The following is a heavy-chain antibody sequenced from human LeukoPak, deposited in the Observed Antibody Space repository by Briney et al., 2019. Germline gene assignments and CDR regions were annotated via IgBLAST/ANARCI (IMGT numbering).Heavy chain of an antibody. CDR1: GYSFTTHY. V-gene: IGHV1-46*01. D-gene: IGHD3/OR15-3a*01. CDR2: INPRGGNT. Sequence: ASVKGSCKASGYSFTTHYIHWVRLAPGQGLEWMGIINPRGGNTNYAQKFQGRVSMTRDTSTSTVYLELSRLTNEDTAVYYCARDFFNMISEYWGQGAQVTVSS. J-gene: IGHJ4*02. CDR3: ARDFFNMISEY.